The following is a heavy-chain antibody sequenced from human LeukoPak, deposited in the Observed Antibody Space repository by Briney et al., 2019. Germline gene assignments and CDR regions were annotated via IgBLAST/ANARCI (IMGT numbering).Heavy chain of an antibody. Sequence: SETLSLTCAVYGGSFSGYYWSLIRRPPGKGLEWIGENNHSGSTNYNPSLKSRVTISVDTSKNQFSLKLSSVTAADTAVYYCANRVLLWFGEPRAWFDPWGQGTLVTVSS. D-gene: IGHD3-10*01. V-gene: IGHV4-34*01. CDR1: GGSFSGYY. J-gene: IGHJ5*02. CDR3: ANRVLLWFGEPRAWFDP. CDR2: NNHSGST.